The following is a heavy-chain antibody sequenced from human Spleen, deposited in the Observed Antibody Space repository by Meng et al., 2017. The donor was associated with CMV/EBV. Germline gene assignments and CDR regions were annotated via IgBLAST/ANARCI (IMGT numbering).Heavy chain of an antibody. D-gene: IGHD6-13*01. CDR3: ARQYSSSWYGTDYFDY. CDR2: IIWNGAGT. V-gene: IGHV3-20*04. Sequence: GGSLRLSCAASGFTFDDYGMSWVRQVPGKGLEWVSGIIWNGAGTSYADSVKGRFSISRDNAKNSQYLQMNSLRAEDTAVYYCARQYSSSWYGTDYFDYWGQGTLVTVSS. J-gene: IGHJ4*02. CDR1: GFTFDDYG.